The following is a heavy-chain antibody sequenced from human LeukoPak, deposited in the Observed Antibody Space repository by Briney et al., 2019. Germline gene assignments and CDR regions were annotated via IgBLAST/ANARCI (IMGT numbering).Heavy chain of an antibody. V-gene: IGHV3-33*01. J-gene: IGHJ3*02. CDR3: ARGAYCSGGRCPGAFDI. Sequence: PGWSLRLSCAASGFTFSSYAMYWVRQAPGKGLEWVTIIWYDGSNKNYADSVKGRFTISRDNSKNTLYLQMNSLRAEDTAVYYCARGAYCSGGRCPGAFDIWGQGTMVTVSS. D-gene: IGHD2-15*01. CDR1: GFTFSSYA. CDR2: IWYDGSNK.